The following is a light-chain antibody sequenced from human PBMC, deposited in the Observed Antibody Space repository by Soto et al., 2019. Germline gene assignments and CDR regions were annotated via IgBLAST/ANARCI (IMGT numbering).Light chain of an antibody. V-gene: IGLV2-14*01. J-gene: IGLJ2*01. CDR1: SSDVGGYNY. CDR2: EVS. Sequence: QSALTQPASVSGSPGQSITISCTGTSSDVGGYNYVSWYQQHPGKAPKLMIYEVSNRPSGVSNRFSGSKSVNTASLTISGLQAEDEADYYCSSYTSSSTVVFGGGTKLTFL. CDR3: SSYTSSSTVV.